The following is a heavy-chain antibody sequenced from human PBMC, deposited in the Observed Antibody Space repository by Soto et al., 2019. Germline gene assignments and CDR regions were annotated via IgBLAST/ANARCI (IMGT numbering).Heavy chain of an antibody. CDR2: VYPLDSDT. V-gene: IGHV5-51*01. D-gene: IGHD2-15*01. J-gene: IGHJ4*02. Sequence: PGESLKISCKASGYIFIDYWIGWVRQLPGKGLEWMGIVYPLDSDTRYSPSFQGQVTISADRSTGTAFLQWRSLKDSDTALYHCARRPLPGYSIHFIPWVQGTLVTVSS. CDR3: ARRPLPGYSIHFIP. CDR1: GYIFIDYW.